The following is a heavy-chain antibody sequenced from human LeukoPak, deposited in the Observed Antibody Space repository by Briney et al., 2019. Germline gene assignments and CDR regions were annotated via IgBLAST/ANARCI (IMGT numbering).Heavy chain of an antibody. J-gene: IGHJ4*02. D-gene: IGHD6-19*01. V-gene: IGHV3-30*18. CDR1: GFTFSSYG. CDR3: AKTEVAGPILGDY. Sequence: GGSLRLSCAASGFTFSSYGMHWVRQAPGKGLEWVAVISYDGSNKYYADSVKGRFTISRDNSRNTVHLQIDNLRTEDTAVYYCAKTEVAGPILGDYWGQGTLVTVSS. CDR2: ISYDGSNK.